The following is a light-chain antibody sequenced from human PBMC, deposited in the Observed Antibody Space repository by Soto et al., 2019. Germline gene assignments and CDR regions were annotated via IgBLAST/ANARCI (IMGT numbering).Light chain of an antibody. CDR1: ENVGTN. CDR2: GSS. V-gene: IGKV3D-15*01. CDR3: QQYNNWGLS. J-gene: IGKJ4*01. Sequence: IVMTQSPATLSVSPGDEVTLSCRASENVGTNLAWYQQKPGQAPRLLIYGSSTRATGIPATFSGSGSGTEFTLTISSLQSEKSAIYYCQQYNNWGLSFGGGTKVEIK.